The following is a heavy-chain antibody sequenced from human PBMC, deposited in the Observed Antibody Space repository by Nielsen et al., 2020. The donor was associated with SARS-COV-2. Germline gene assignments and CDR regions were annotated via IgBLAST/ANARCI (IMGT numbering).Heavy chain of an antibody. CDR2: IYYSGST. J-gene: IGHJ6*02. V-gene: IGHV4-39*07. CDR1: GGSISSYY. CDR3: ARDPGYYGMDV. Sequence: SETLSLTCTVSGGSISSYYWGWIRQPPGKGLEWIGNIYYSGSTYYNPSLKSRVTILVDTSKNQFSLKLSSVTAADTAVYYCARDPGYYGMDVWGQGTTVTVSS.